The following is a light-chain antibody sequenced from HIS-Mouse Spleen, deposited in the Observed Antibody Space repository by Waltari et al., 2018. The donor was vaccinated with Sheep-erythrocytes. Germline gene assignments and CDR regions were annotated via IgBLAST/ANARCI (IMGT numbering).Light chain of an antibody. CDR3: QKSYSTPQFT. Sequence: DIQMTQSPSSLSASVGDRVTITCRASQSISSYLNWYQQKPGKAPKLLIYAASSLQSGVPSRFSGSGSGTDFTLTISSPQPEDFATYYCQKSYSTPQFTFGPGTKVDIK. J-gene: IGKJ3*01. V-gene: IGKV1-39*01. CDR2: AAS. CDR1: QSISSY.